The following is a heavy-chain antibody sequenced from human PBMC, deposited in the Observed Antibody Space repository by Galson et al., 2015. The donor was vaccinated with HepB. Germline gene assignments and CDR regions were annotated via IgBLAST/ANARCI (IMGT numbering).Heavy chain of an antibody. CDR2: ISRSGDTI. Sequence: SLRLSCAASGFTFSSYEMNWVRQAPGKGLKWVSYISRSGDTIFYADSVKGRFTISRDNSKNTLYLQMNSLRAEDTAVYYCANSGAIAVAGTFDYWGQGTLVTVSS. D-gene: IGHD6-19*01. CDR1: GFTFSSYE. V-gene: IGHV3-48*03. J-gene: IGHJ4*02. CDR3: ANSGAIAVAGTFDY.